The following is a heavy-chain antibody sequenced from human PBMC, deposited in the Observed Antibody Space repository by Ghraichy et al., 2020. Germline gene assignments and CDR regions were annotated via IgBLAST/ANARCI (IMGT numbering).Heavy chain of an antibody. CDR2: ISWNSGSI. V-gene: IGHV3-9*01. CDR1: GFTFDDYA. Sequence: GGSLRLSCAASGFTFDDYAMHWVRQAPGKGLEWVSGISWNSGSIGYADSVKGRFTISRDNAKNSLYLQMNSLRAEDTALYYCAKVLSIAAPAGGFDPWGQGTLVTVSS. D-gene: IGHD6-6*01. CDR3: AKVLSIAAPAGGFDP. J-gene: IGHJ5*02.